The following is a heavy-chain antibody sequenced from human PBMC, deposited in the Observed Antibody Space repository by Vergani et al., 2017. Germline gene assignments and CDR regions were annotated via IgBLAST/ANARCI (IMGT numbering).Heavy chain of an antibody. V-gene: IGHV4-59*01. CDR1: GGSISSYY. Sequence: QVQLQESGPGLVKPSETLSLTCTVSGGSISSYYLSWIRQPPGKGLEWIGYIYYSGSTNYNPSLKSRVTISVDTSKNQFSLKLSSVTAADTAVYYCARNPYCGGDCYSDAFDIWGQGTMVTVSS. CDR3: ARNPYCGGDCYSDAFDI. J-gene: IGHJ3*02. CDR2: IYYSGST. D-gene: IGHD2-21*02.